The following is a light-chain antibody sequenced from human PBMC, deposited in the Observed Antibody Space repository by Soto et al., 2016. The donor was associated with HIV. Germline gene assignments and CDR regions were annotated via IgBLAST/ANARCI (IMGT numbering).Light chain of an antibody. Sequence: SSELTQDPAMSVALGQTVRITCQGDSLRRYYASWYQQKPGQAPVLVIYGKNNRPSGIPDRFSGSSSGNTASLTITGAQAEDEADYYCNSRDNSGNHYVFGTGTKVTVL. CDR2: GKN. CDR3: NSRDNSGNHYV. J-gene: IGLJ1*01. CDR1: SLRRYY. V-gene: IGLV3-19*01.